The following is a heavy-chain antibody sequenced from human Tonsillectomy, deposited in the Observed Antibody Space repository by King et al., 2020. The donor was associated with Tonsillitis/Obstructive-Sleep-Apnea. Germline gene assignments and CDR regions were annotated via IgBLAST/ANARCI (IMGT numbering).Heavy chain of an antibody. CDR1: GGSFSGYY. V-gene: IGHV4-34*01. CDR3: ARGPLDIVVVPAAIGFDY. CDR2: INHSGST. Sequence: VQLQQWGAGLLKPSETLSLTCAVYGGSFSGYYCSWIRQPPRKGLEWIGEINHSGSTNYNPSLKSRVTISVDTSTNQFSLRLSSVTAADTAVYYCARGPLDIVVVPAAIGFDYWGQGTLVTVSS. J-gene: IGHJ4*02. D-gene: IGHD2-2*01.